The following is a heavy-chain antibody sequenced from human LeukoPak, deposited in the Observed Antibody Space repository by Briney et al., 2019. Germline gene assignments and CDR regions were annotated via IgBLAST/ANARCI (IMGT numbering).Heavy chain of an antibody. Sequence: SQTLSLTCAISGDSVSSNSAAWNWIRQSPSRGLEWLGRTYYRSKWYNDYAVSVKSRITINPDTSKNQFSLQLNSVTPEDTAVYYCGREACSGGSCYLGGDAFDIWGQGTMVTVSS. CDR3: GREACSGGSCYLGGDAFDI. J-gene: IGHJ3*02. CDR1: GDSVSSNSAA. V-gene: IGHV6-1*01. CDR2: TYYRSKWYN. D-gene: IGHD2-15*01.